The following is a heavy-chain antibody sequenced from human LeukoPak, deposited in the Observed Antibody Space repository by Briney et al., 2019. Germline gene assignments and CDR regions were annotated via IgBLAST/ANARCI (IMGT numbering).Heavy chain of an antibody. D-gene: IGHD1-14*01. CDR2: INHSGRA. J-gene: IGHJ4*02. CDR3: ARKTVTEGVDY. Sequence: SETLSLTCTVSGGSISGHYWSRIRQPPGKGLEWIGEINHSGRANYNPSLKSLVTISIDTSKNQFSLKLPSVTAADTATYYCARKTVTEGVDYWGQGTLVNVSS. CDR1: GGSISGHY. V-gene: IGHV4-34*01.